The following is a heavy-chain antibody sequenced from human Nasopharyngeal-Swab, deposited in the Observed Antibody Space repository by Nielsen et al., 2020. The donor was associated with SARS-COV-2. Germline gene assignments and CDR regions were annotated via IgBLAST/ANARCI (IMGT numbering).Heavy chain of an antibody. J-gene: IGHJ6*03. V-gene: IGHV4-59*13. CDR2: IYYSGST. D-gene: IGHD3-22*01. CDR3: ARVGTYYYDSSGHLNYYYYYYYMDV. Sequence: PGKGLEWIGYIYYSGSTNYNPSLKSRVTISVDTSKNQFSLKLSSVTAADTAVYYCARVGTYYYDSSGHLNYYYYYYYMDVWGKGTTVTVSS.